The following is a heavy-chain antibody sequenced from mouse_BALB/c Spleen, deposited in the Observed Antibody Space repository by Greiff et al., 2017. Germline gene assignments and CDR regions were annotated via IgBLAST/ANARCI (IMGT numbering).Heavy chain of an antibody. J-gene: IGHJ4*01. V-gene: IGHV5-15*02. Sequence: EVNLVESGGGLVQPGGSRKLSCAASGFTFSDYGMAWVRQAPGKGPEWVAFISNLAYSIYYADTVTGRFTISRENAKNTLYLEMSSLRSEDTAMYYCARIQLGRPMDYWGQGTSVTVSS. CDR1: GFTFSDYG. CDR2: ISNLAYSI. CDR3: ARIQLGRPMDY. D-gene: IGHD3-1*01.